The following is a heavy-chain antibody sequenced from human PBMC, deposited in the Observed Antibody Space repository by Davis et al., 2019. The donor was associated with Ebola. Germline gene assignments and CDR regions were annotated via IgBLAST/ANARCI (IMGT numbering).Heavy chain of an antibody. CDR2: INPISGAT. Sequence: SVKVSCKASGYIFTGYYIHRVRQPPRQGLEWLGCINPISGATNYAQKFRGWVTMTRETSINTAYMEVTSLKSDGTAVYYCARGRDTWSVTEYWGQGTLVTVSS. J-gene: IGHJ4*02. V-gene: IGHV1-2*04. D-gene: IGHD3-3*01. CDR3: ARGRDTWSVTEY. CDR1: GYIFTGYY.